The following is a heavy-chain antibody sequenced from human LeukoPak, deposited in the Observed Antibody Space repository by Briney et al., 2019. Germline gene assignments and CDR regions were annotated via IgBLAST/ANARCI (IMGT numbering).Heavy chain of an antibody. CDR1: GFTFSSYG. Sequence: TGRSLRLSCAASGFTFSSYGMHWVRQAPGKGLEWVAAISYDGSSKYYAASVKGRFTISRDNSKNTLSLQMNSLRDADTTVYYCARDGGSHQFDFWGQGTLVTVSS. CDR2: ISYDGSSK. V-gene: IGHV3-30*19. CDR3: ARDGGSHQFDF. J-gene: IGHJ4*02. D-gene: IGHD2-15*01.